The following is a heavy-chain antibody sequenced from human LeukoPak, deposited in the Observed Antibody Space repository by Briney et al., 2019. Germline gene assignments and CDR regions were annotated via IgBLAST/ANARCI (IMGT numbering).Heavy chain of an antibody. CDR2: INHSGST. D-gene: IGHD3-3*01. Sequence: PSETLSLTCAVYGGSFSGYYWSWIRQPPGKGLEWIGEINHSGSTDYNPSLKSRVTISVDTSKNQFSLKLSSVTAADTAVYYCARGLAQPVFGVVTPKYNWFDPWGQGTLVTVSS. CDR3: ARGLAQPVFGVVTPKYNWFDP. V-gene: IGHV4-34*01. CDR1: GGSFSGYY. J-gene: IGHJ5*02.